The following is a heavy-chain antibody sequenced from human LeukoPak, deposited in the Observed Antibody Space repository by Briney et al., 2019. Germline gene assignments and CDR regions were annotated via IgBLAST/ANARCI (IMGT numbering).Heavy chain of an antibody. CDR1: GGSISSGDYY. CDR3: ARDASYSSVPGEGFDY. J-gene: IGHJ4*02. CDR2: IYYSGST. D-gene: IGHD6-19*01. Sequence: SETLSLTCTVSGGSISSGDYYWSWIRQPPGKGLEWIGYIYYSGSTYYNPSLMSRVTISVDTSKNQFSLKLSSVTAADTAVYYCARDASYSSVPGEGFDYWGQGTLVTVSS. V-gene: IGHV4-30-4*01.